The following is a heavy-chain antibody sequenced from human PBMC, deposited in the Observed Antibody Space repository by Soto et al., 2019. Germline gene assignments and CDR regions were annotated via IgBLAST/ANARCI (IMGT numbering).Heavy chain of an antibody. V-gene: IGHV4-31*03. J-gene: IGHJ4*02. D-gene: IGHD3-10*01. CDR2: IHYSGST. Sequence: SETLSLACTVSGGSISSGGYYWSWIRQHPGKGPEWIGNIHYSGSTYYNPSLKSRVTISVDTSKNQFSLKLSSVTAADTAVYYCARESNSMVRGVIWGQGTPVTVSS. CDR1: GGSISSGGYY. CDR3: ARESNSMVRGVI.